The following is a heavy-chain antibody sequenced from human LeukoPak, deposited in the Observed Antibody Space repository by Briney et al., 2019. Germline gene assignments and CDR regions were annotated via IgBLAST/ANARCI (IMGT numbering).Heavy chain of an antibody. D-gene: IGHD2-2*01. CDR1: GGSISSSNW. V-gene: IGHV4-4*02. CDR2: IYHSGST. CDR3: ARTTEGYCSSTSCYGFSYSYYMDV. J-gene: IGHJ6*03. Sequence: PSGTLSLTCAVSGGSISSSNWWSWVRQPPGKGLEWIGEIYHSGSTNYNPSLKSRVTISVDKSKNQFSLNLSSVTAADTAVYYCARTTEGYCSSTSCYGFSYSYYMDVWGKGTTVTISS.